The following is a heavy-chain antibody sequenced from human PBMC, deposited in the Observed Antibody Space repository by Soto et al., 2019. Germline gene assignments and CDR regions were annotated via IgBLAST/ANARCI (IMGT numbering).Heavy chain of an antibody. V-gene: IGHV3-33*01. CDR3: AREEYRSGTGYLQH. D-gene: IGHD6-19*01. CDR2: IWYDGSNK. J-gene: IGHJ1*01. Sequence: QVQLVESGGGVVQPGRSLRLSCAASGFTFSSYGMHWVRQAPGKGLEWVAVIWYDGSNKYYADSVKGRFTISRDNSKNSLYLPMKSLRVEDTAVYYCAREEYRSGTGYLQHWGQGTLVTVSS. CDR1: GFTFSSYG.